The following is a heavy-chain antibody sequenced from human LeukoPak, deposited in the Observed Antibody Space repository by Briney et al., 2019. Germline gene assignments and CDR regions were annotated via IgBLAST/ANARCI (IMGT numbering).Heavy chain of an antibody. D-gene: IGHD6-19*01. CDR3: ARLGSSGSFDY. CDR2: MYNSGST. V-gene: IGHV4-59*08. CDR1: GGSISTNH. Sequence: PSETLSLTCTVSGGSISTNHWSWIRQPPERGLEWIGYMYNSGSTNYTPSLKSRVTISVDTSKNQLSLKLSSVTAADTAVYYCARLGSSGSFDYWGQGTLVTVSS. J-gene: IGHJ4*02.